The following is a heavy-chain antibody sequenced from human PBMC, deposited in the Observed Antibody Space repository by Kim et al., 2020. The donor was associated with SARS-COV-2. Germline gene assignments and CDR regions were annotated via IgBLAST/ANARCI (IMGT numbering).Heavy chain of an antibody. D-gene: IGHD3-9*01. Sequence: GGSLRLSCAASGFTFSSYWMSWVRQAPGKGLEWVANIKQDGSEKYYVDSVKGRFTISRDNAKNSLYLQMNSLRAEDTAVYYCARWTSYYDILTGYYKDVTFDYWGQGTLVTVSS. CDR3: ARWTSYYDILTGYYKDVTFDY. V-gene: IGHV3-7*01. J-gene: IGHJ4*02. CDR2: IKQDGSEK. CDR1: GFTFSSYW.